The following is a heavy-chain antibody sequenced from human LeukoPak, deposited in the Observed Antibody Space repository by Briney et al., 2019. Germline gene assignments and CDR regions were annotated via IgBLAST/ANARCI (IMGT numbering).Heavy chain of an antibody. CDR1: GFTFSSYT. CDR2: ISGSGGCT. J-gene: IGHJ5*02. D-gene: IGHD2-2*01. CDR3: AKYRGVVPAAMPDNWCDL. Sequence: PGGSLRLSCAASGFTFSSYTMSWVRQAPGKGLEWVSAISGSGGCTYYADSVKGRFTISRDNAKNTLYLQMNSLRAEDTAEYYCAKYRGVVPAAMPDNWCDLWGKGHLVTVSS. V-gene: IGHV3-23*01.